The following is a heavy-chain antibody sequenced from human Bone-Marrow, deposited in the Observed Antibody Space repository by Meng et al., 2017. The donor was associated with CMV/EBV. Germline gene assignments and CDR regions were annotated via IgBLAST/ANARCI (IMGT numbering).Heavy chain of an antibody. CDR2: ISWNSGSI. J-gene: IGHJ3*02. D-gene: IGHD2-2*02. V-gene: IGHV3-9*01. CDR3: ARTPTPGYCSSTSCYTDAFDI. CDR1: GFTFDDYA. Sequence: SLKISCAASGFTFDDYAMHWVRQAPGKGLEWVSGISWNSGSIGYADSVKGRFTISRDNAKNSLYLQMNSLRAEDTALYYCARTPTPGYCSSTSCYTDAFDICGQGTMVTVSS.